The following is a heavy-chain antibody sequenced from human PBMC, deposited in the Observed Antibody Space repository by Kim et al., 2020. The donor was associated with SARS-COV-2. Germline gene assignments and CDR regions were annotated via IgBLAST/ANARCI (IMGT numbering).Heavy chain of an antibody. J-gene: IGHJ4*02. D-gene: IGHD6-13*01. Sequence: GGSLRLSCAASGFTFSSYAMSWVRQAPGKGLEWVSAISGSGGSTYYADSVKGRFTISRDNSKNTLYLQMNSLRAEDTAVYYCAKWLTGIAARNNPFDYWGQGTLVTVSS. V-gene: IGHV3-23*01. CDR1: GFTFSSYA. CDR3: AKWLTGIAARNNPFDY. CDR2: ISGSGGST.